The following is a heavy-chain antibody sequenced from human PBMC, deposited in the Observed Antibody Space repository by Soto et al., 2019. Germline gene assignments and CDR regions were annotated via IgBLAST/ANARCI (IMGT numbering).Heavy chain of an antibody. D-gene: IGHD2-15*01. V-gene: IGHV5-51*01. CDR2: VYPSDSIT. Sequence: PGESLKISCKASGYSFTSYWIAWVRQMPGKGLEWLGSVYPSDSITRYSPSFQGQVTIAADKSANTAYLQWSSLKASDTAIYYCARPVIVVVHSIPDNKDFDLCCRRPMVAV. J-gene: IGHJ3*01. CDR1: GYSFTSYW. CDR3: ARPVIVVVHSIPDNKDFDL.